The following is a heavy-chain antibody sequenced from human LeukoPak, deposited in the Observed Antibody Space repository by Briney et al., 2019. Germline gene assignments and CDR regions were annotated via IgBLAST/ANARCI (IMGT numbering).Heavy chain of an antibody. CDR2: ISGSGGGT. D-gene: IGHD6-6*01. V-gene: IGHV3-23*01. J-gene: IGHJ4*02. Sequence: EGSLRLSCAASGFTFSSYAMSWVRQAPGKGLEWVSAISGSGGGTYYADSVKGRFTISRDNSKNTLYLQMNSLRAEDTAVYYCAKDLRLVQDYWGQGTLVTVSS. CDR3: AKDLRLVQDY. CDR1: GFTFSSYA.